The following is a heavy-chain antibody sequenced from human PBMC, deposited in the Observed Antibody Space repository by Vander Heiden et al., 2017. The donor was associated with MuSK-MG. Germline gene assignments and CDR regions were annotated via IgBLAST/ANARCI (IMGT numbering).Heavy chain of an antibody. D-gene: IGHD1-26*01. CDR2: IYPGDSDS. J-gene: IGHJ4*02. V-gene: IGHV5-51*01. Sequence: VQLVQSGAEVKKPGESLKISCKGSGYSFTNYWIGWVRQMPGKGLEWRGIIYPGDSDSTDSPSFQGQVTISVDKSINTADLQWSSLKASDTAMYYCARLVVGATTFQLAFQGCDYWGQGTRGTVSS. CDR3: ARLVVGATTFQLAFQGCDY. CDR1: GYSFTNYW.